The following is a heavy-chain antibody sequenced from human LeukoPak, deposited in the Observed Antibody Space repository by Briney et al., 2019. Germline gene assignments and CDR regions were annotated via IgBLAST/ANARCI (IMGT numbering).Heavy chain of an antibody. V-gene: IGHV3-9*01. D-gene: IGHD5-18*01. Sequence: PGRSLRLSCAASGFTFDDYAMHWVRQAPGKGLEWVSGISWNSGSIGYADSVKGRFTISRDNAKNSLYLQMNSLRAEDTALYYCAKDTSHNVDTAMGLNLLFDYWGQGTLVTVSS. J-gene: IGHJ4*02. CDR2: ISWNSGSI. CDR3: AKDTSHNVDTAMGLNLLFDY. CDR1: GFTFDDYA.